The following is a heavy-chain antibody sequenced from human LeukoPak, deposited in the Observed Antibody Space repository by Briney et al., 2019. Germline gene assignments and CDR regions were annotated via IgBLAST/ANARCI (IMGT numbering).Heavy chain of an antibody. CDR1: GFIFSSYW. J-gene: IGHJ4*02. CDR3: ARHLGVTTY. V-gene: IGHV3-74*01. CDR2: INTDGTTT. D-gene: IGHD4-17*01. Sequence: PGQSLRLSCAASGFIFSSYWVHWVRQVPGRGRAWVSRINTDGTTTNYADSVKGRFTISRDNAKSTLYLQVSSLRVDDTAVYYCARHLGVTTYWGRGTLVIVSS.